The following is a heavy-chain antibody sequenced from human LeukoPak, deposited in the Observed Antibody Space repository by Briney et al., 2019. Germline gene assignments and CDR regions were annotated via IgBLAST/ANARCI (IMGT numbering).Heavy chain of an antibody. CDR1: GYNLTELS. D-gene: IGHD1-14*01. J-gene: IGHJ4*02. V-gene: IGHV1-24*01. Sequence: ASVKVSCKVSGYNLTELSMHWVRQAPGKGLEWMGGFDPEDGETIYAQKFQGRVTMTEDTSTDTAYMELSSLRSEDTAVYYCATEITRGDGGRLLLCFDYWGQGTLVTVSS. CDR2: FDPEDGET. CDR3: ATEITRGDGGRLLLCFDY.